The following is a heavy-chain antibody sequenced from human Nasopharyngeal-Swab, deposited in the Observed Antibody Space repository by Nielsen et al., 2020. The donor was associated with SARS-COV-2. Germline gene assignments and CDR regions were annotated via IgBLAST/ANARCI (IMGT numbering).Heavy chain of an antibody. Sequence: SETLSLTCAVYGGSFSGYYWSWIRQPPGKGLEWIGEINHSGSTNYNPSLKSRVTISVDTSKNQFSLKLSSVTAADTAVYYCARGVTHSQYYHDSSGYWFDYWGQGTLVTVSS. CDR1: GGSFSGYY. CDR2: INHSGST. CDR3: ARGVTHSQYYHDSSGYWFDY. D-gene: IGHD3-22*01. V-gene: IGHV4-34*01. J-gene: IGHJ4*02.